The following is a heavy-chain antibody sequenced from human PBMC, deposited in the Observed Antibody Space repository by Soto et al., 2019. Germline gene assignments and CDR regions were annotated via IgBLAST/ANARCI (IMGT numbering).Heavy chain of an antibody. CDR3: ARDRYCSGGSCYSFDS. CDR1: GGTFSSYA. CDR2: IIPIFGTA. Sequence: QVQLVQSGAEVKKPGSSVKVSCKASGGTFSSYAISWVRQAPGQGLEWMGGIIPIFGTANDAQQFQGRVTITADEYTSTAYMELSSLRSEDTAVYYCARDRYCSGGSCYSFDSWGQGTLVTVSS. V-gene: IGHV1-69*01. D-gene: IGHD2-15*01. J-gene: IGHJ4*02.